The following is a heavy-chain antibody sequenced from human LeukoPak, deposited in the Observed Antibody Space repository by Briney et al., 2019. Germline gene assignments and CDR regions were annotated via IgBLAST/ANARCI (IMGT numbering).Heavy chain of an antibody. D-gene: IGHD2-2*01. CDR1: GFTFSSYA. J-gene: IGHJ6*02. V-gene: IGHV3-30-3*01. CDR2: ISYDGSNK. Sequence: GGSLRLSCAASGFTFSSYAMHWVRQAPGKGLEWVAVISYDGSNKYYADPVKGRFTISRDNSKNTLHLQMNSLRAEDTAVYYCARDRGYCSSTSCYSYYYYGMDVWGQGTTVTVSS. CDR3: ARDRGYCSSTSCYSYYYYGMDV.